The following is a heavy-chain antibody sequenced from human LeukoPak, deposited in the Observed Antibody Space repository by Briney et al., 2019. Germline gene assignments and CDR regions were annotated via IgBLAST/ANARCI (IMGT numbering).Heavy chain of an antibody. CDR3: ARQVFYGSGSSNYYYYMDV. Sequence: SETLSLTCTVSGGSISSNSYYWGWIRQPPGKGLEWIGGINYSGITYNNPSLKSRVTISVDTSKNQFSLKLSSVTAADTAVYYCARQVFYGSGSSNYYYYMDVWGKGTTVTISS. CDR2: INYSGIT. D-gene: IGHD3-10*01. V-gene: IGHV4-39*01. J-gene: IGHJ6*03. CDR1: GGSISSNSYY.